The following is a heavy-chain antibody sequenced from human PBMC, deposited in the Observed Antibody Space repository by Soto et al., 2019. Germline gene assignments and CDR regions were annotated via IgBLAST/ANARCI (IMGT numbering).Heavy chain of an antibody. CDR2: ISGSGVDT. D-gene: IGHD3-3*01. CDR3: VKEIRIFGVVIFDY. V-gene: IGHV3-23*01. J-gene: IGHJ4*02. CDR1: GFTFSTYA. Sequence: PXGSLRLSCAASGFTFSTYAMSWVRQAPGKGLDWVSAISGSGVDTYYADSVKGRSTISRDNSKNTLFLQVNSLRVDDTAVYYCVKEIRIFGVVIFDYWGQGALVTVSS.